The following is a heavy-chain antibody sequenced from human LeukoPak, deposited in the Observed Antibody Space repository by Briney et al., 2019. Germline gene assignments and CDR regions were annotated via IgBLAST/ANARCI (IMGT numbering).Heavy chain of an antibody. Sequence: GGSLRLSCVGSGFSFNKYAASWVRQAPGKGLEWVAGMTGGGATYHADSVKGRFVISRDNSKNTVYLQMNSLRAEDTALYFCAKERILGDGRWDFDWGGEGTLVPVS. J-gene: IGHJ4*02. V-gene: IGHV3-23*01. D-gene: IGHD2-15*01. CDR1: GFSFNKYA. CDR2: MTGGGAT. CDR3: AKERILGDGRWDFDW.